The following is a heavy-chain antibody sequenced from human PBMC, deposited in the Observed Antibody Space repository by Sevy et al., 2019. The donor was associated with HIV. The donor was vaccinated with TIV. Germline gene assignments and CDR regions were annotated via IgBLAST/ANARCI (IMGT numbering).Heavy chain of an antibody. Sequence: GGSLRLSCAASGFTFSSYWMSWVRQAPGKGLEWVANIKQDGIGKYYVDSVKGRFTISRDNAKNSLYPQMNSLRAEDTAVYSCARDRVYYYGSGSYTYYFDYWGQGTLVTVSS. CDR2: IKQDGIGK. J-gene: IGHJ4*02. CDR1: GFTFSSYW. D-gene: IGHD3-10*01. CDR3: ARDRVYYYGSGSYTYYFDY. V-gene: IGHV3-7*01.